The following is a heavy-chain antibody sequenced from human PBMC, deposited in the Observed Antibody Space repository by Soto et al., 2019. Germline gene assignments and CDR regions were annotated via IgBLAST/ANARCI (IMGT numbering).Heavy chain of an antibody. V-gene: IGHV4-31*03. Sequence: QVQLQESGPGLVKPSQTLSLTCTVSGGSISSGGYYWSWIRQHPGKGLEWIGYIYYSGSTYYNPSLKSRVTISVDTSKTQFSLKLSSVTAADTAVYYCARVSYCSGGSCYYYYYMDVWGKGTTVTVSS. J-gene: IGHJ6*03. CDR1: GGSISSGGYY. CDR2: IYYSGST. D-gene: IGHD2-15*01. CDR3: ARVSYCSGGSCYYYYYMDV.